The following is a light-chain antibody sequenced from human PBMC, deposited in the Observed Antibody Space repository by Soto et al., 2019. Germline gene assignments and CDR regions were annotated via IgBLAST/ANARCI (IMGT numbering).Light chain of an antibody. CDR2: DVS. V-gene: IGLV2-14*01. CDR3: SSYTSSCSYG. Sequence: QAVVTQPASVAGSPGQSITISCTGTSSDVGSYNNVSWYQQHPGKAPKLMIYDVSNRPSGVSNRFSGSKSGNTASLTISGLQAGDEADYYCSSYTSSCSYGFGTGTKLIVL. CDR1: SSDVGSYNN. J-gene: IGLJ1*01.